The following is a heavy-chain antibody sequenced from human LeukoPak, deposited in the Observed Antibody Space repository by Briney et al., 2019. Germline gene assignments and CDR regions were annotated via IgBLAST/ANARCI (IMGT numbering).Heavy chain of an antibody. Sequence: GGSLRLSCAASGFTVSSNYMSWVRQAPGKGLEWVSVIYSGGSTYYADSVKGRFTISRDNSKNTLYLQMNSLRAEDTAVYYCARDNYDSSGSIGDYWGQGTLVTVSS. CDR1: GFTVSSNY. J-gene: IGHJ4*02. V-gene: IGHV3-66*01. CDR3: ARDNYDSSGSIGDY. D-gene: IGHD3-22*01. CDR2: IYSGGST.